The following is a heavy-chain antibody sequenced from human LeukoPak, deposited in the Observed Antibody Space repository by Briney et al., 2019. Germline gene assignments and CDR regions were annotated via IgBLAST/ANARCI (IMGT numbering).Heavy chain of an antibody. J-gene: IGHJ3*02. CDR3: ARRERLGYSYGRGTLDI. CDR2: IDSTGST. Sequence: GGSLRLSCVASGILVSSNYMSWVRQAPGKGLEWVSFIDSTGSTYYADSVKGRFTISRDNSRNSLYLQMNSLRVEDTAVYYCARRERLGYSYGRGTLDIWGQGTMVTVSS. CDR1: GILVSSNY. D-gene: IGHD5-18*01. V-gene: IGHV3-66*01.